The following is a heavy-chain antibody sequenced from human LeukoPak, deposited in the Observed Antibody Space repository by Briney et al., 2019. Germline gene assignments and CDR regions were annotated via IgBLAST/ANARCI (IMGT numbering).Heavy chain of an antibody. D-gene: IGHD5-12*01. CDR1: GGSISTYY. V-gene: IGHV4-59*08. Sequence: SETLSLTCTVSGGSISTYYWSWIRQPPGKGLEWIGYIYSSGSTNYSPSLKSRVTISVDTSKNQFSLKLYSVTAADTAVYYCARRYSGYGNAFDIWGQGTMVTVSS. CDR3: ARRYSGYGNAFDI. J-gene: IGHJ3*02. CDR2: IYSSGST.